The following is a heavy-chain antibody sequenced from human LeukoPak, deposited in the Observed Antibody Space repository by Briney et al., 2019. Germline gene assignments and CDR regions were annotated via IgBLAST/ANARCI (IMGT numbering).Heavy chain of an antibody. CDR2: IFSSSTYI. Sequence: GGSLRLSCAASGFTFSSYSMNWVRQAPGKGLEWVSFIFSSSTYIYYTDSVKGRFAISRDNARNSLYLQMDNLRAEDTGVYYCARDFYDGFALDYWGQGTLVTVSS. D-gene: IGHD2/OR15-2a*01. V-gene: IGHV3-21*03. J-gene: IGHJ4*02. CDR3: ARDFYDGFALDY. CDR1: GFTFSSYS.